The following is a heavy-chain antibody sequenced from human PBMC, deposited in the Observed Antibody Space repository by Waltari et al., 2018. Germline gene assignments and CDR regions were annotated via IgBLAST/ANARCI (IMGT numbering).Heavy chain of an antibody. J-gene: IGHJ3*02. CDR1: GGSISSSSYY. D-gene: IGHD3-9*01. CDR3: ARWPIDWSIFDI. Sequence: QLQLQESGPGLVKPSETLSLTCTVSGGSISSSSYYWGWVRQPPGKGLEWIGSIYYSGSTYYNPSLKSRVTISVDTSKNQFSLEMSSVTAADTAVYYCARWPIDWSIFDIWGQGTMVTVSS. V-gene: IGHV4-39*01. CDR2: IYYSGST.